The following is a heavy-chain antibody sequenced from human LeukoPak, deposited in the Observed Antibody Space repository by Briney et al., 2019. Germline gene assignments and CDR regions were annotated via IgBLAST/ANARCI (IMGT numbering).Heavy chain of an antibody. D-gene: IGHD6-13*01. CDR3: ATGGSLAAAGDY. Sequence: KPSETLSLTCTVSGGSVSSGHYYWSWIRQPPGKGLEWIGYIYNSGSTNYNPSLKSRVTISVDTSKNHFSLKLSSVTAADTAVYYCATGGSLAAAGDYWGQGTLVTVSS. J-gene: IGHJ4*02. CDR2: IYNSGST. CDR1: GGSVSSGHYY. V-gene: IGHV4-61*03.